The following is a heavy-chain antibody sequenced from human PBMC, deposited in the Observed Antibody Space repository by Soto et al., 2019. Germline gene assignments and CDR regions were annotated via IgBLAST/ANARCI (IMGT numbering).Heavy chain of an antibody. CDR2: SYYSGYYSGST. CDR3: ARDYKRENCGSVRCNSLDV. J-gene: IGHJ6*02. V-gene: IGHV4-61*01. CDR1: GYSFTGDRYC. D-gene: IGHD2-21*01. Sequence: SETLSLTCTVSGYSFTGDRYCWSWIRQPPGQGLEWIGNSYYSGYYSGSTNHNPSRKSRVTVSVDTSKNQFSLKLRSVTTADTAVYYCARDYKRENCGSVRCNSLDVWGQGTTVTVSS.